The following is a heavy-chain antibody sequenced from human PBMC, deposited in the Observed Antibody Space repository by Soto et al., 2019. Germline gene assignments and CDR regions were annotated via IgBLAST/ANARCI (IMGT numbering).Heavy chain of an antibody. CDR3: ARDSYLGIYYYYGMDV. Sequence: PGGSLRLSCAASGFTFSSYGMHWVRQAPVKGLEWVAVIWYDGSNKYYADSVKGRFTISRDNSKNTLYLQMNSLRAEDTAVYYCARDSYLGIYYYYGMDVWGQGTTVTVSS. D-gene: IGHD1-26*01. J-gene: IGHJ6*02. CDR2: IWYDGSNK. V-gene: IGHV3-33*01. CDR1: GFTFSSYG.